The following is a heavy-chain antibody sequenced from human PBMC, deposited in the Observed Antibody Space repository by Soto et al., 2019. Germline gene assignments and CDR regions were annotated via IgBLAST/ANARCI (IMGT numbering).Heavy chain of an antibody. V-gene: IGHV3-23*01. J-gene: IGHJ4*02. D-gene: IGHD6-6*01. Sequence: EVQLLESGGGLVQPGGSLRLSCAASGFTFSSYAMSWVRQAPGKGLEWVSAISGSGGDTYYADSVKGRFTISRDNSKNTVYLQMNSLRAEDTAVHYCAKLTRDSTSSWLFDYRGQGTLVTVSS. CDR2: ISGSGGDT. CDR3: AKLTRDSTSSWLFDY. CDR1: GFTFSSYA.